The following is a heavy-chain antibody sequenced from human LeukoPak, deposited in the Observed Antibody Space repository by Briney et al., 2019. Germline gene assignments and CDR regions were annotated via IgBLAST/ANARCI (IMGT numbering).Heavy chain of an antibody. J-gene: IGHJ4*02. D-gene: IGHD5-18*01. V-gene: IGHV1-2*02. CDR2: INPDSGGT. CDR3: ARDGDTAMGFYFDY. CDR1: GYTLTGYF. Sequence: ASVKVSCKASGYTLTGYFVHWVRQAPGQGLEWMGWINPDSGGTKYSQRFQGRVTLTRDTSITTLFMELSRLTSDDTAVYYCARDGDTAMGFYFDYWGQGTLVTVTS.